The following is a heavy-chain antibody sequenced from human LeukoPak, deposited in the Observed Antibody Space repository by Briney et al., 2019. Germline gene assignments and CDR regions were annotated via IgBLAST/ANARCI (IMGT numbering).Heavy chain of an antibody. CDR2: IIPIFGTA. Sequence: ASVKVSCKASGGTFSSYAISWVRQAPGQGLEWMGGIIPIFGTANYAQKFQGRVTITADESTSTAYMELSSLRSEDTAVYYCASLVTGYYKLVRYFDLWGRGTLVTVSS. J-gene: IGHJ2*01. CDR1: GGTFSSYA. CDR3: ASLVTGYYKLVRYFDL. D-gene: IGHD3-9*01. V-gene: IGHV1-69*01.